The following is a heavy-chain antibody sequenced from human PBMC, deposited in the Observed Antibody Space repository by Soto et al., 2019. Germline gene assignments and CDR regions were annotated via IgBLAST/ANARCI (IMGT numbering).Heavy chain of an antibody. CDR3: ARGSPYCSGGSCYQGNRGRFQH. CDR2: INAGNGNT. CDR1: GYTFTSCA. Sequence: GASVKVSCKASGYTFTSCAMHWVRQAPGQRLEWMGWINAGNGNTKYSQKFQGRVTITRDTSASTAYMELSSLRSEDTAVYYCARGSPYCSGGSCYQGNRGRFQHWGQGTLVTVSS. D-gene: IGHD2-15*01. J-gene: IGHJ1*01. V-gene: IGHV1-3*01.